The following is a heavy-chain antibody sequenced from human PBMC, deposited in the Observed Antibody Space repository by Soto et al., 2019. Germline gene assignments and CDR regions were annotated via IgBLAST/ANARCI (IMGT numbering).Heavy chain of an antibody. V-gene: IGHV1-18*01. CDR3: ARGRYGDY. J-gene: IGHJ4*02. D-gene: IGHD1-1*01. CDR1: GYAFTTYG. CDR2: ISAHNGNT. Sequence: QVHLVQSGAEVKKPGASVKVSCQGSGYAFTTYGITWVRQAPGQGLEWMGWISAHNGNTNYAQKLQGRVTVTRDTSTSTAYMELRSLRSDDTAVYYCARGRYGDYWGQGAQVTVSS.